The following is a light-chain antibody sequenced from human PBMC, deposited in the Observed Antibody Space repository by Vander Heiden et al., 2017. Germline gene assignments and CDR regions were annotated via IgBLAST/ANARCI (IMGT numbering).Light chain of an antibody. CDR3: LQDYNYLWT. Sequence: AIQMTQSPSSLSASVGARVTITCRASQRIRNDLGWYQQKPGKGPKLLIYAASRLQSGVPSRFSGSGSGTDFTLTISSLQPEDFATYYCLQDYNYLWTFGQGTKVEIK. CDR2: AAS. CDR1: QRIRND. V-gene: IGKV1-6*01. J-gene: IGKJ1*01.